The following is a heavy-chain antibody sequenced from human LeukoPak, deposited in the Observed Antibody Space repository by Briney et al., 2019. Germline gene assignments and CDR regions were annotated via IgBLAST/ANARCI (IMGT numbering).Heavy chain of an antibody. CDR3: AKTSVYDFWSGYLFDY. J-gene: IGHJ4*02. D-gene: IGHD3-3*01. CDR1: GFTFSSYA. V-gene: IGHV3-23*01. Sequence: GGSLRLSCAASGFTFSSYAMSWVRQAPGKGLEWVSAISGSGGSTYYADSVKGRFTISRDNSKNTLYLQMNSLRAEDTAVYYCAKTSVYDFWSGYLFDYWGQGTLVTVSS. CDR2: ISGSGGST.